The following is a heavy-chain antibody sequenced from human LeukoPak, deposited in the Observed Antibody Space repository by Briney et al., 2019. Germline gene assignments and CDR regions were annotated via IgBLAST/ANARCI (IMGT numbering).Heavy chain of an antibody. CDR1: GFTFSSYG. D-gene: IGHD5-24*01. Sequence: TGGSLRLSCAASGFTFSSYGMHWVRQAPGKGLECVAVISYDGSNKYYADSVKGRFAISRDNSMNTLYLHMNSLRDEDTAVYYCAQAWRWLQLNYWGQGTLVTVSS. CDR2: ISYDGSNK. CDR3: AQAWRWLQLNY. V-gene: IGHV3-30*18. J-gene: IGHJ4*02.